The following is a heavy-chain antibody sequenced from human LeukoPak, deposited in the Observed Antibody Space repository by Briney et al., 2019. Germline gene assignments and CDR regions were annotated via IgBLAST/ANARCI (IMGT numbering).Heavy chain of an antibody. Sequence: SETLSLTCTVSGGSISSYYWSWIRQPPGKGLEWIGEINHSGSTNYNPSLKSRVTISVDTSKNQFSLKLSSVTAADTAVYYCARLRGRSSGWASKSPYYYYYMDVWGKGTTVTISS. D-gene: IGHD6-19*01. CDR1: GGSISSYY. CDR2: INHSGST. CDR3: ARLRGRSSGWASKSPYYYYYMDV. V-gene: IGHV4-34*01. J-gene: IGHJ6*03.